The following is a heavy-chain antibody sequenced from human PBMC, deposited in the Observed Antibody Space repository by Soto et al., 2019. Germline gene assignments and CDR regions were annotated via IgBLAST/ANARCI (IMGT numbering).Heavy chain of an antibody. J-gene: IGHJ6*02. Sequence: QVQLVQSGAEVKKPGASVKVSCKASGYTFTSYDINWVRQATGQGLEWMGWMNPNSGNTGYAQKFQGRVTMTRNTSISTAYMELSSLRSEDTAVYYCARDIVVVVAATLDYYYYGMDVWGQGTTDTVSS. CDR1: GYTFTSYD. CDR2: MNPNSGNT. V-gene: IGHV1-8*01. CDR3: ARDIVVVVAATLDYYYYGMDV. D-gene: IGHD2-15*01.